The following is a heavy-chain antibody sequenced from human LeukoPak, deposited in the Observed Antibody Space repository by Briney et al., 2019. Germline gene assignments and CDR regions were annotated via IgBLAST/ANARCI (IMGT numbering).Heavy chain of an antibody. CDR1: GFTFTSYY. CDR3: VSVPR. CDR2: ISGDGSNT. Sequence: PGGSLRLSCAASGFTFTSYYMHWVRQAPGKGLVWVSRISGDGSNTIYADSVKGRFTISRDNAKNTVYLQMNSLRAEDTAIYYCVSVPRWGQGTLVTVSS. J-gene: IGHJ4*02. D-gene: IGHD6-6*01. V-gene: IGHV3-74*01.